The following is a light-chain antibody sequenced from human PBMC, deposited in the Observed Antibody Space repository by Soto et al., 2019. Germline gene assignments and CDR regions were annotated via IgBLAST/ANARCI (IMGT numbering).Light chain of an antibody. CDR3: QQSYSRART. V-gene: IGKV1-39*01. Sequence: DIQVTQSPSSLSASVGDRVTITCRASQSISPCLTGYQQTPGKAPTLLIYSASILESGVPSRFSGSGSGTDFTLTISSRQPEDFATYFCQQSYSRARTFGQGTKVDIK. J-gene: IGKJ1*01. CDR1: QSISPC. CDR2: SAS.